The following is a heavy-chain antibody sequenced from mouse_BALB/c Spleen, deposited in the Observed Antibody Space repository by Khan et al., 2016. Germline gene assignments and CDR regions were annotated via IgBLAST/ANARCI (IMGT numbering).Heavy chain of an antibody. CDR1: VYSITSGYY. CDR3: TRAWYFDF. J-gene: IGHJ2*01. Sequence: EVQLQESGPGLVKPSQSLSLTCSVTVYSITSGYYWNWIRQFPGNKLEWMGYISYDGSNNYNPSLKNRISITRDTSKNHFFLKLNSVTTEDTATYYCTRAWYFDFWGQGTTLTVSS. V-gene: IGHV3-6*02. CDR2: ISYDGSN.